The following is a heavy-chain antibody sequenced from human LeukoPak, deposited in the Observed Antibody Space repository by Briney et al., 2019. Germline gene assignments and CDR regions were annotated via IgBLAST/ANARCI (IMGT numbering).Heavy chain of an antibody. D-gene: IGHD6-13*01. J-gene: IGHJ4*02. V-gene: IGHV3-23*01. Sequence: GGSLGLSCAASGITFSSYAMTWVRQASGKGLEWVSLISDTGGTTYYADSVKGRFTISRDNSKNTLDLQSNSLRADDTAVYYCAKAGGSMWYSPQFDYWGPGTPVTVSS. CDR3: AKAGGSMWYSPQFDY. CDR1: GITFSSYA. CDR2: ISDTGGTT.